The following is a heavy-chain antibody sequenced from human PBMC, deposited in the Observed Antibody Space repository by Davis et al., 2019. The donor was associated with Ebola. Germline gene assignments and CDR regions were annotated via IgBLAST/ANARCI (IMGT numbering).Heavy chain of an antibody. CDR1: GYTFTSYA. CDR3: ARAGTSAYYYDSSGYYADVRIRVHFQH. V-gene: IGHV1-3*01. J-gene: IGHJ1*01. Sequence: ASVKVSCKASGYTFTSYAMHWVRQAPGQRLEWMGWINAGNGNTKYSQKFQGRVTITRDTSASTAYMELSSLRSEDTAVYYCARAGTSAYYYDSSGYYADVRIRVHFQHWGQGTLVTVSS. D-gene: IGHD3-22*01. CDR2: INAGNGNT.